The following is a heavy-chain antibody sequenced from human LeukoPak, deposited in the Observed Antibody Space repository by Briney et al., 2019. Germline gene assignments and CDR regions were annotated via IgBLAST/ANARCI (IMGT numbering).Heavy chain of an antibody. CDR3: ARIGYSSSSFDY. CDR1: GFTFSNYW. CDR2: IKQDGSVK. J-gene: IGHJ4*02. D-gene: IGHD6-6*01. Sequence: GGSLRLSCAASGFTFSNYWMSWVRQAPGRGLEWVANIKQDGSVKYYVDSMKGRFTIARDNAKNSVYLQMNSLRAEDTAVYCCARIGYSSSSFDYWGQGTLVTVSS. V-gene: IGHV3-7*01.